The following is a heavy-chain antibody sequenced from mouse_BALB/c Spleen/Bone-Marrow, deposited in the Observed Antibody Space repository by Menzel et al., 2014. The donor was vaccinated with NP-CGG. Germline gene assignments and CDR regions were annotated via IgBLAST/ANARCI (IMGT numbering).Heavy chain of an antibody. Sequence: EVQLQQSGAELVKPGASVKLSCTASGFNIKDTYMHWVKQRPEQGLEWIGRIDPANGNTKYDPKFQGKATTTADTSSNTAYLQLSGMTSEDTAVYYCAFYYYGSSLFAYWGQGTLVTVSA. CDR1: GFNIKDTY. J-gene: IGHJ3*01. CDR3: AFYYYGSSLFAY. CDR2: IDPANGNT. D-gene: IGHD1-1*01. V-gene: IGHV14-3*02.